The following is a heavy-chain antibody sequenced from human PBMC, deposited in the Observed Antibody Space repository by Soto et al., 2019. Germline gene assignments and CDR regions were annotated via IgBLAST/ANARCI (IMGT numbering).Heavy chain of an antibody. V-gene: IGHV1-69*01. CDR1: GGTFSSYA. J-gene: IGHJ6*02. D-gene: IGHD3-3*01. CDR2: IIPIFGTA. CDR3: ATTITIFGVVPLGYYYGMDV. Sequence: QVQLVQSGAEVKKPGSSVKVSCKASGGTFSSYAISWVRQAPGQGLEWMGGIIPIFGTANYAQKFQGRVTIPADEYTSTAYMELRSLRSEDTAVYYCATTITIFGVVPLGYYYGMDVWGQGTTVTVSS.